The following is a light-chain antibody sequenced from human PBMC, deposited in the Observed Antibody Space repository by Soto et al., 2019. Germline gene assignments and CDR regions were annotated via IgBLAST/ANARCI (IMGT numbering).Light chain of an antibody. CDR3: QQYNTYPLT. CDR2: DAS. CDR1: QSISSS. J-gene: IGKJ4*01. Sequence: DIRMTQSPSTLSASFGDRVTITCGASQSISSSLAWYQQKTGKAPKLLIYDASSLQIGVPSRFSGSGSGTEFTLIISSLQPDDFATYYCQQYNTYPLTFGGGTKVDI. V-gene: IGKV1-5*01.